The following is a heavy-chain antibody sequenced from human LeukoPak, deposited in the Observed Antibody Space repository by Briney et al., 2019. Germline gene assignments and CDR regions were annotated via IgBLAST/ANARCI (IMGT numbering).Heavy chain of an antibody. D-gene: IGHD3-10*01. J-gene: IGHJ5*02. CDR1: GGSISSGSYY. Sequence: SETLSLTCTVSGGSISSGSYYWSWIRQPAGKGLEWIGEINHSGSTNYNPSLKSRVTISVDTSKNQFSLKLSSVTAADTAVYYCARAAYYGFNWLDPWGQGTLVTVSS. V-gene: IGHV4-61*10. CDR3: ARAAYYGFNWLDP. CDR2: INHSGST.